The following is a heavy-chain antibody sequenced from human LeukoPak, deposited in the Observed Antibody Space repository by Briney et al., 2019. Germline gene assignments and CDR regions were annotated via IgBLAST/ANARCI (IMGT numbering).Heavy chain of an antibody. CDR1: GVSISSSNSY. CDR3: ARQTGSGLFTLP. J-gene: IGHJ4*02. Sequence: SETLSLTCTVSGVSISSSNSYWGWIRQPPGKGLEWIGSIYYSGNTYYNASLKSRVTISVDTAKNQFSLKLTSVTAADTAVYYCARQTGSGLFTLPGGQGTLVAVSS. V-gene: IGHV4-39*01. CDR2: IYYSGNT. D-gene: IGHD3-10*01.